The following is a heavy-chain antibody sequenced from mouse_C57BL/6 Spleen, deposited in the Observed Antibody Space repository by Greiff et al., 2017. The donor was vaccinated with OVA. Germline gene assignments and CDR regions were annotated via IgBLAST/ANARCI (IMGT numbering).Heavy chain of an antibody. Sequence: EVMLVESGGDLVKPGGSLKLSCAASGFTFSSYGMSWVRQTPDKRLEWVATISSGGSYTYYPDSVKGRFTISRDNAKNTLYLQMSSPKSEDTAMYYCARQGYGSTPAWFAYWGQGTLVTVSA. CDR2: ISSGGSYT. J-gene: IGHJ3*01. V-gene: IGHV5-6*01. CDR1: GFTFSSYG. CDR3: ARQGYGSTPAWFAY. D-gene: IGHD1-1*01.